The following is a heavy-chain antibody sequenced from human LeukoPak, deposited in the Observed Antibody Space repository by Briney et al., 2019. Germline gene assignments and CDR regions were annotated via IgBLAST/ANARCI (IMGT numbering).Heavy chain of an antibody. Sequence: PGGSLRLSCVASGLTFSNAWMSRIRQAPGKGLQWVGHIKSKTDGGTTDYAAPVKGRFTISRDDSKNTLYLQMNSLKNEDAALYYCTALGAASEYWGQGALVTVSS. CDR1: GLTFSNAW. V-gene: IGHV3-15*01. D-gene: IGHD2-15*01. CDR3: TALGAASEY. J-gene: IGHJ4*02. CDR2: IKSKTDGGTT.